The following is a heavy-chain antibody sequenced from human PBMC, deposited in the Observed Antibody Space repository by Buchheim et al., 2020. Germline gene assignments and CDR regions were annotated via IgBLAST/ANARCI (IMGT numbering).Heavy chain of an antibody. CDR3: AGEAYCGGDCYNPDYFDY. Sequence: EVQLVESGGGLVKPGGSLRLSCAASGFTFSSYSMNWVRQAPGKGLEWVSSISSSSSYIYYADSVKGRFTISRDNAKNSLYLQMNSLRAEDTAVYYCAGEAYCGGDCYNPDYFDYWGQGTL. D-gene: IGHD2-21*02. V-gene: IGHV3-21*01. CDR2: ISSSSSYI. J-gene: IGHJ4*02. CDR1: GFTFSSYS.